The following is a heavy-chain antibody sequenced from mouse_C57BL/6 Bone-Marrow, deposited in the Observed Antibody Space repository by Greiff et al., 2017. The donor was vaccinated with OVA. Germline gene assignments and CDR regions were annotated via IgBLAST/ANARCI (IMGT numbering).Heavy chain of an antibody. Sequence: VQLQQSGPELVKPGASVKISCKASGYSFTDYNMNLVKQSNGKSLEWIGVINPNYGTPSYHQKFKGKATLTVDQSSSTAYIQLNSRTSEDSAVYYCAQNYYGSYYYAMDYWGQGTSVTVSS. CDR3: AQNYYGSYYYAMDY. J-gene: IGHJ4*01. CDR2: INPNYGTP. V-gene: IGHV1-39*01. D-gene: IGHD1-1*01. CDR1: GYSFTDYN.